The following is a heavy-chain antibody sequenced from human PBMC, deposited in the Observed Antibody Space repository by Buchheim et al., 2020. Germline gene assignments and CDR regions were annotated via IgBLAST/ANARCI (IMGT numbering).Heavy chain of an antibody. D-gene: IGHD3-22*01. V-gene: IGHV3-23*01. CDR3: ASRISGYYYFDY. Sequence: EVQLLESGGGLVQPGGSLRLSCAASRFTFSSYAMSWVRQAPGKGLEWVSAISGYGDSTYYADSVKGRFTISRDNSKKTLYLQMNSLRAEDTAVYYCASRISGYYYFDYWGQGTL. CDR1: RFTFSSYA. J-gene: IGHJ4*02. CDR2: ISGYGDST.